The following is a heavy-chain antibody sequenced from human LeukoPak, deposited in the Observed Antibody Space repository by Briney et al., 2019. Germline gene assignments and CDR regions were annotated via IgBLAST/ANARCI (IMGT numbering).Heavy chain of an antibody. Sequence: SSETLSLTCAVYGGSFSGYYWSWIRQPPGKGLEWIGEINHSGSTNYNPSLKSRVTISVDTSKNQFSLKLSSVTAADTAVYYCARGGRIAAAGTSYNYSSGWYITGRESMRDLDFDYWGQGTLVTVSS. CDR1: GGSFSGYY. CDR2: INHSGST. D-gene: IGHD6-13*01. CDR3: ARGGRIAAAGTSYNYSSGWYITGRESMRDLDFDY. J-gene: IGHJ4*02. V-gene: IGHV4-34*01.